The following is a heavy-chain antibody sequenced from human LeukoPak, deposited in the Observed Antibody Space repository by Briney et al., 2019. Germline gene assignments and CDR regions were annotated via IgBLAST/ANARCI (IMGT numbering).Heavy chain of an antibody. CDR2: ISSSGSTI. J-gene: IGHJ6*02. V-gene: IGHV3-11*01. CDR3: ARYSYGLYYYYYYGMDV. CDR1: GFTFSDYY. Sequence: GGSLRLSCAASGFTFSDYYMSWIRQAPGKGLEWVPYISSSGSTIYYADSVKGRFTISRDNAKNSLYLQMNSLRAEDTAVYYCARYSYGLYYYYYYGMDVWGQGTTVTVSS. D-gene: IGHD5-18*01.